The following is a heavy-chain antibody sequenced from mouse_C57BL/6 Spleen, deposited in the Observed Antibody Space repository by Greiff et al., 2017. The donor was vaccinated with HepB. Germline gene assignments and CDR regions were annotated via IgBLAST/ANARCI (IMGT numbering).Heavy chain of an antibody. CDR3: ARDYYGSSRGYFDV. Sequence: QVQLKESGAELVKPGASVKLSCKASGYTFTSYWMHWVKQRPGRGLEWIGRIDPNSGGTKYNEKFKSKATLTVDKPSSTAYMQLSSLTSEDSAVYYCARDYYGSSRGYFDVWGTGTTVTVSS. CDR1: GYTFTSYW. CDR2: IDPNSGGT. D-gene: IGHD1-1*01. J-gene: IGHJ1*03. V-gene: IGHV1-72*01.